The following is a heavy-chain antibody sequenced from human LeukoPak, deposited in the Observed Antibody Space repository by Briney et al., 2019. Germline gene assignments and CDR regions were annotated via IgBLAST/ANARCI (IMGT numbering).Heavy chain of an antibody. D-gene: IGHD3-22*01. Sequence: PGGSLRLSCAASGFTFDDYAMHWVRQAPGKGLEWVSGISWNSGSIGYADSVKGRFAISRDNAKNSLYLQMNSLRAEDTALYYCAKGAYDSSGYYFDYWGQGTLVTVSS. V-gene: IGHV3-9*01. J-gene: IGHJ4*02. CDR1: GFTFDDYA. CDR3: AKGAYDSSGYYFDY. CDR2: ISWNSGSI.